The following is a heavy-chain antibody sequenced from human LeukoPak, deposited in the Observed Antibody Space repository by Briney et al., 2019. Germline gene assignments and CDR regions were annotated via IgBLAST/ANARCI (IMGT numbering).Heavy chain of an antibody. CDR2: ITYNSGTI. J-gene: IGHJ4*02. CDR3: ARAGHSGYDVPDY. D-gene: IGHD5-12*01. V-gene: IGHV3-48*04. CDR1: GFTFRSYA. Sequence: PGGSLRLSCAASGFTFRSYAMQWVRQAPGKGLEWVSYITYNSGTIFYADSVKGRFTISRDNAKNSLYLQMNSLRAEDTAVYYCARAGHSGYDVPDYWGQGTLVTVSS.